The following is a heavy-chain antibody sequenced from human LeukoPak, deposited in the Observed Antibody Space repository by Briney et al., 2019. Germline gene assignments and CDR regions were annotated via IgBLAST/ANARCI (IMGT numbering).Heavy chain of an antibody. CDR2: IKQDGSEK. D-gene: IGHD2-15*01. CDR1: GFIFNNYW. Sequence: GGSLSLSCDASGFIFNNYWISWVRQAPGEGLEWVANIKQDGSEKYYVDSVKGRFTISRDNAKNSLYLQMNSLRAEDTAVYYCARQRRYCSGDNCYQRTFDYWGQGTLVTVSS. V-gene: IGHV3-7*01. J-gene: IGHJ4*02. CDR3: ARQRRYCSGDNCYQRTFDY.